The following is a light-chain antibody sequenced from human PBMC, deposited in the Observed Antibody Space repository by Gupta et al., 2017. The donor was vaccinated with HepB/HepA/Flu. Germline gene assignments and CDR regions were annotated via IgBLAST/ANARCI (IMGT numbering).Light chain of an antibody. V-gene: IGKV1-9*01. J-gene: IGKJ1*01. CDR2: AAS. CDR3: QHFNNYPWT. Sequence: DIQLTQSPSFLSASVGDRVTITCWASQGISNFLAWYQQKPGKAPKLLIYAASTLHSEVSSRFSGSGSGTEFTLTISRLQPEDFATYYCQHFNNYPWTFGQGTKVEIK. CDR1: QGISNF.